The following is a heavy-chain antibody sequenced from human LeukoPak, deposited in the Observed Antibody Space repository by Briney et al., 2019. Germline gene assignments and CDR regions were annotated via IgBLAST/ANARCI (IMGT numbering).Heavy chain of an antibody. CDR1: GFSFSSYE. Sequence: GGSLRLSCAASGFSFSSYEMNWVRQAPGKGLEWVSYIGSTTNSIYYADSVKGRFNISRDNAKKSLNLQMNSLRAEDTAVYYCARDEYSGLYYYMDVWGKGTTVTVSS. J-gene: IGHJ6*03. CDR3: ARDEYSGLYYYMDV. V-gene: IGHV3-48*03. D-gene: IGHD5-12*01. CDR2: IGSTTNSI.